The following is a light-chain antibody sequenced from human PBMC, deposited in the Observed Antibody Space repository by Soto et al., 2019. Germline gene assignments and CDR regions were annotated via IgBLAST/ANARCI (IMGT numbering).Light chain of an antibody. CDR3: CSYTGSLTLL. CDR1: SSDVGGYDY. Sequence: QSVLTQPASVSGSPGQSITISCTGSSSDVGGYDYVSWYQQHPGKAPKLMIYEVSNRPSGVSNRFSGSKSGNTASLTISVLQAEDEADYYCCSYTGSLTLLFGGGTKLTVL. V-gene: IGLV2-14*01. CDR2: EVS. J-gene: IGLJ2*01.